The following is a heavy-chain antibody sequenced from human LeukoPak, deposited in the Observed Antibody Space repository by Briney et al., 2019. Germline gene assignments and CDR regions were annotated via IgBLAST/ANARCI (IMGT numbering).Heavy chain of an antibody. CDR1: GGSISSGGYY. Sequence: PSQTLSLTCTVSGGSISSGGYYWSWIRQHPGKGLEWIGYIYYSGSTYYNPSLKSRVTISVDTSKNQFSLKLSSVTAADTAVYYCARDSRGWGNDAFDIWGQGTMVTVSS. CDR3: ARDSRGWGNDAFDI. V-gene: IGHV4-31*03. D-gene: IGHD6-19*01. CDR2: IYYSGST. J-gene: IGHJ3*02.